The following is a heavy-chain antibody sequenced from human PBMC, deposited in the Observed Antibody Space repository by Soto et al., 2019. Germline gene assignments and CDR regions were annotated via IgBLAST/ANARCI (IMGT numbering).Heavy chain of an antibody. D-gene: IGHD2-15*01. J-gene: IGHJ3*02. V-gene: IGHV1-69*02. Sequence: QVQLVQSGAEVKKPGSSVKVSCKASGGTFSSYTISWVRQAPGQGLEWMGRIIPILGIANYAQKFQGRVTITADKSTSTAYMELSSLRSEDTDVYYCARTEGYCSGGSCLNDAFDIWGQGTMVTVSS. CDR3: ARTEGYCSGGSCLNDAFDI. CDR1: GGTFSSYT. CDR2: IIPILGIA.